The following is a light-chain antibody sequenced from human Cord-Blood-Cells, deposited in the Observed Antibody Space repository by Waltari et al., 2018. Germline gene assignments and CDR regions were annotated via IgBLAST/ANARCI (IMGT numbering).Light chain of an antibody. CDR2: GAS. CDR1: QSVSSSY. J-gene: IGKJ2*03. V-gene: IGKV3-20*01. Sequence: EIVLTQSPGTLSLSPGERATLSCRASQSVSSSYLAWYQQKPGQAPRLLIYGASSRATGIPDRFSGSGSGTEFTLTISRLEPEDFAVDYCQQYGSSRPYSFGQGTKLEIK. CDR3: QQYGSSRPYS.